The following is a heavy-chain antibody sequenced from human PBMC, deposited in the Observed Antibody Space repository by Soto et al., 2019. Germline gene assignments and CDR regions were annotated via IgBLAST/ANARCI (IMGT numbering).Heavy chain of an antibody. CDR3: AKIRWTISLQEEDAI. V-gene: IGHV1-69*06. CDR2: VIPIFGTP. Sequence: QVQLVQSGAEVKKPGSSVKVSCKSSGGAFGSYAISWVRQAPGQGLEWMGGVIPIFGTPSYAQKLHGRVTITADIPTSTAYLELSSLKSADTAVYYCAKIRWTISLQEEDAIWGQGTLVTVSS. D-gene: IGHD2-15*01. CDR1: GGAFGSYA. J-gene: IGHJ4*02.